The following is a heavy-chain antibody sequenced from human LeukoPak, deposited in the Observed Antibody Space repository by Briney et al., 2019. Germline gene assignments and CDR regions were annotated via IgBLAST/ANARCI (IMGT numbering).Heavy chain of an antibody. J-gene: IGHJ3*02. CDR1: GYTFTSYY. D-gene: IGHD6-6*01. CDR3: ATLGRPARAWGDAVDM. CDR2: INPSGGST. Sequence: ASVKVSCKASGYTFTSYYMHWVRQAPGQGLEWMGIINPSGGSTSYAQKFQGRVTMTRDMSTSTVYMELSSLRSEDTAVYYCATLGRPARAWGDAVDMWGQGTMVTVSS. V-gene: IGHV1-46*01.